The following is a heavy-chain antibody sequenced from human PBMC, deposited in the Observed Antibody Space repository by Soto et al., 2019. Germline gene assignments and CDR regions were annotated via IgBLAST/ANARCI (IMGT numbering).Heavy chain of an antibody. Sequence: ASVKVSCKASGYSFTDYHINWVRQAPGQELEWLGRINPKSGGTSTAQKFQGWVTMTTDTSISTASMELTRLTSDDTAIYYCARGDSTDCSNGVCSFFYNHDMDVWGQGTTVTVSS. CDR3: ARGDSTDCSNGVCSFFYNHDMDV. V-gene: IGHV1-2*04. J-gene: IGHJ6*02. D-gene: IGHD2-8*01. CDR1: GYSFTDYH. CDR2: INPKSGGT.